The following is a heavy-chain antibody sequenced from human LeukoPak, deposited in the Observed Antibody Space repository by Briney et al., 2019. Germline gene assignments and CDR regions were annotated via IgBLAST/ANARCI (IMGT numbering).Heavy chain of an antibody. V-gene: IGHV1-2*02. D-gene: IGHD1-26*01. Sequence: ASVKVFCKASGYTFTGYYMHWVRQAHGQGLEWMGWINPNSGGTNYAQKFQGRVTMTRDTSISTAYMELSRLRSDDTAVYYCASEDRIVGATSVGAFDIWGQGTMVTVSS. CDR2: INPNSGGT. CDR1: GYTFTGYY. J-gene: IGHJ3*02. CDR3: ASEDRIVGATSVGAFDI.